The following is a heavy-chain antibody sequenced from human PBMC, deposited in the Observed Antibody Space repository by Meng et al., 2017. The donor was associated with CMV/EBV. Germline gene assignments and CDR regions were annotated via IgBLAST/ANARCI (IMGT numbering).Heavy chain of an antibody. CDR1: GFTVSSHY. CDR3: ARDHVRAGYYYYGMDV. D-gene: IGHD1-14*01. V-gene: IGHV3-66*02. Sequence: GESLKISCAASGFTVSSHYMSWVRQAPGKGLEWVSVIYSGGSTYYADSVKGRFTISRDNSKNTLYLQMNSLRAEDTAVYYCARDHVRAGYYYYGMDVWGQGTTVTVSS. J-gene: IGHJ6*02. CDR2: IYSGGST.